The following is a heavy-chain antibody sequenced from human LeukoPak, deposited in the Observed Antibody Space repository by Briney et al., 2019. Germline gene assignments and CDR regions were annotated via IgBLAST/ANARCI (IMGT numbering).Heavy chain of an antibody. CDR1: GFTFSSYG. CDR2: IRYDGSNK. Sequence: QSGGSLRLSCAASGFTFSSYGMHWVRQAPGKGLEWVAFIRYDGSNKYYADSVKGRFTISRDNSKNTLYLQMNNLRAEDTAVYYCARVEYSGLDYWGQGTLVTVSS. CDR3: ARVEYSGLDY. J-gene: IGHJ4*02. V-gene: IGHV3-30*02. D-gene: IGHD5-12*01.